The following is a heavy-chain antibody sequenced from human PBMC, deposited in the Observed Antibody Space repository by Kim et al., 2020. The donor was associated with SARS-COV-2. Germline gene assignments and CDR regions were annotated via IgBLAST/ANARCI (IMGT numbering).Heavy chain of an antibody. J-gene: IGHJ2*01. CDR3: ARVSPVSHKLRANWYFDL. CDR1: GGSISSYY. CDR2: IYTSGST. Sequence: SETLSLTCTVSGGSISSYYWSWIRQPAGKGLEWIGRIYTSGSTNYNPSLKSRVTMSVDTSKNQFSLKLSSVTAADTAVYYCARVSPVSHKLRANWYFDLWGRGTLVTVSS. V-gene: IGHV4-4*07. D-gene: IGHD3-16*01.